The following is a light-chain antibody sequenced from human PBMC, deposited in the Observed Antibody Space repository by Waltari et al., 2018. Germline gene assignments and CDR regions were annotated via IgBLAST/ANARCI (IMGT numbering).Light chain of an antibody. J-gene: IGLJ2*01. V-gene: IGLV2-14*03. Sequence: QSALTQPASVSGSPGQSITISCTGTSSDVGGYNYVSWYQQHSGKAPKLIIFDVSNRPSGVSSRFSGSKSGNTASLTISGLQAQDEADYYCSSYISSDTLELFGGGTSLTVL. CDR1: SSDVGGYNY. CDR2: DVS. CDR3: SSYISSDTLEL.